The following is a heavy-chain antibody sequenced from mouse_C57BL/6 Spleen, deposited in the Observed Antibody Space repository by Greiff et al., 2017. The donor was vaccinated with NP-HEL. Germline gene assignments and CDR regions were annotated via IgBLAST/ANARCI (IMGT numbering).Heavy chain of an antibody. V-gene: IGHV1-80*01. CDR2: IYPGDGDT. J-gene: IGHJ2*01. CDR3: AREGGYYDYGFDY. CDR1: GYAFSSYW. D-gene: IGHD2-4*01. Sequence: QVQLQQSGAELVKPGASVKISCKASGYAFSSYWMNWVKQRPGKGLEWIGQIYPGDGDTNYNGKFKGKATLTADKSSSTAYMQLSSLTSEDSAVYFCAREGGYYDYGFDYWGQGTTLTVSS.